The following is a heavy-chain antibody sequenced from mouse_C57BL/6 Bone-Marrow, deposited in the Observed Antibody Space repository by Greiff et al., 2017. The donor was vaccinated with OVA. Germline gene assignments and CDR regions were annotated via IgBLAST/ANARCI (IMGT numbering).Heavy chain of an antibody. Sequence: VQLQQPGAELVKPGASVKMSCKASGYTFTSYWITWVKQRPGQGLEWIGDIYPGSGSTNYNEKFKSKATLTVDTSSSTAYMQLSSLTSEDSAVYYCARDSSGYSAMDYWGQGTSVTVSS. J-gene: IGHJ4*01. CDR3: ARDSSGYSAMDY. V-gene: IGHV1-55*01. D-gene: IGHD3-2*02. CDR1: GYTFTSYW. CDR2: IYPGSGST.